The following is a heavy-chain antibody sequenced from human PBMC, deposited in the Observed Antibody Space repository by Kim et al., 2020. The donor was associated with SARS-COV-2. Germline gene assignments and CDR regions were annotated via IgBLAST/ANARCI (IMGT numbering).Heavy chain of an antibody. CDR3: ARGNTETIDY. V-gene: IGHV1-2*05. CDR2: INPESGVT. CDR1: GYTFTTRY. J-gene: IGHJ4*02. Sequence: ASVKVSCKTSGYTFTTRYLHWVRQAPGHGLEWMGRINPESGVTDYAQRFQGRVTMTRDKSISTVYMELSSLKSDDTVVYYCARGNTETIDYWGQGTLVTVSS.